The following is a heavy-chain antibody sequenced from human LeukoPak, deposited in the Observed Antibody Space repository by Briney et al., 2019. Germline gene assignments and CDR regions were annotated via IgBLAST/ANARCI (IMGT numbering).Heavy chain of an antibody. J-gene: IGHJ6*03. Sequence: PSETLSLTCAVYGGSLSSYYWSWIRQPPGKGLEWIGYIYYSGSTNYNPSLKSRVTISVDTSKNQFSLKLSSVTAADTAVYYCARAVGGYSGYVDYYYYMDVWGKGTTVTISS. V-gene: IGHV4-59*01. CDR2: IYYSGST. CDR3: ARAVGGYSGYVDYYYYMDV. CDR1: GGSLSSYY. D-gene: IGHD5-12*01.